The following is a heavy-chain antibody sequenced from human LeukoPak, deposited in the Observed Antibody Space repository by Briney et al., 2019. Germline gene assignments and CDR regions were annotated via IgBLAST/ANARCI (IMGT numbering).Heavy chain of an antibody. D-gene: IGHD3-16*01. CDR2: ISSSSYI. CDR3: ARDVTLGNFDY. Sequence: GGSLRLSCAASGFTFSSYSMNWVRQAPGKGLEWVSSISSSSYIYYADSVKGRFTISRDNAKNSLYPQMNSLRAEDTAVYYCARDVTLGNFDYWGQGILVIVSS. V-gene: IGHV3-21*01. CDR1: GFTFSSYS. J-gene: IGHJ4*02.